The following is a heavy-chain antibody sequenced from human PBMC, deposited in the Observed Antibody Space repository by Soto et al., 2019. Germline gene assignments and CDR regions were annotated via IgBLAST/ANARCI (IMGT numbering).Heavy chain of an antibody. Sequence: PGGSLRLSCAASGFTFSSYVMHWVRQAPGKGLEWVAHISYDGNNKYYADSVKGRFTISRDNFKNTLYLQMNSLRAEDTAVYYCTTAGLRYGMDVWGQGTTVTVSS. CDR1: GFTFSSYV. V-gene: IGHV3-30-3*01. J-gene: IGHJ6*02. CDR3: TTAGLRYGMDV. CDR2: ISYDGNNK. D-gene: IGHD2-15*01.